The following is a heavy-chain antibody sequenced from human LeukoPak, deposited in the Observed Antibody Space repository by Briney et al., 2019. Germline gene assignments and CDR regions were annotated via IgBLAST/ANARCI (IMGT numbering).Heavy chain of an antibody. CDR3: ARESSGYSGYDPFDY. D-gene: IGHD5-12*01. CDR1: GGSISSYY. J-gene: IGHJ4*02. CDR2: IYTSGST. V-gene: IGHV4-4*07. Sequence: SETLSLTCTVSGGSISSYYWSWIRQPARKGLEWIGRIYTSGSTNYNPSLKSRVTMSVDTSKNQFSLNLSSVTAADTAVYYCARESSGYSGYDPFDYWGQGTLVTVSS.